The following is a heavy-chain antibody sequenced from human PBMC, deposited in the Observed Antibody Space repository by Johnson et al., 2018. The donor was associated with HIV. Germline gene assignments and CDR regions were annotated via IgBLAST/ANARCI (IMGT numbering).Heavy chain of an antibody. CDR3: AKDPGITMIAHAFDI. D-gene: IGHD3-22*01. CDR1: GFTFSNAW. V-gene: IGHV3-9*01. CDR2: ISWNSGSI. J-gene: IGHJ3*02. Sequence: VQLVESGGGLVKPGGSLRLSCAASGFTFSNAWMSWVRQAPGKGLEWVSGISWNSGSIGYADSVKGRFTISRDNAKNSLYLQMNSLRAEDTAVYYCAKDPGITMIAHAFDIWGQGTMVTVSS.